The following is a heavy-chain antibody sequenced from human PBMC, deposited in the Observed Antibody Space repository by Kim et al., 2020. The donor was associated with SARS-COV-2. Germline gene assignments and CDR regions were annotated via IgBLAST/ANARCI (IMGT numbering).Heavy chain of an antibody. Sequence: GGSLRLSCAASGFTFSSYAMHWVRQAPGKGLEWVAVISYDGSNKYYADSVKGRFTISRDNSKNTLYLQMNSLRAEDTAVYYCMWVATMGWGANGMDVWGQGTTVTVSS. CDR3: MWVATMGWGANGMDV. D-gene: IGHD5-12*01. CDR1: GFTFSSYA. V-gene: IGHV3-30*04. J-gene: IGHJ6*02. CDR2: ISYDGSNK.